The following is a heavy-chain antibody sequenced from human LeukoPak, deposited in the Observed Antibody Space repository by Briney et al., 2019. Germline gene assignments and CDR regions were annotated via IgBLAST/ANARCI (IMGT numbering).Heavy chain of an antibody. CDR2: INPKSGGT. Sequence: GASVKVSCKASGYTFTGYYMHWVRQAPGQGLEWMGRINPKSGGTNYAQKFQGRVTMTRDTSISTTYMELSRLRSDDTAVYYCARRANTAMDYYFDYWGQGTLVTVSS. CDR1: GYTFTGYY. V-gene: IGHV1-2*06. CDR3: ARRANTAMDYYFDY. J-gene: IGHJ4*02. D-gene: IGHD5-18*01.